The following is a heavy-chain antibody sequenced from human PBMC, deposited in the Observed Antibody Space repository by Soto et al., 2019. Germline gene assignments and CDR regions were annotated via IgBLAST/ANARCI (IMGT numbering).Heavy chain of an antibody. CDR1: GYDFNNYG. CDR2: ITAYNGNR. CDR3: ARAYATSLRWPHDDY. J-gene: IGHJ4*02. V-gene: IGHV1-18*01. Sequence: QVLLVQSGAEVKKPGASVKVSCKASGYDFNNYGFNWLRQSPRRGLEWLGWITAYNGNRNYAQKFQGRITMTTDATTNTGYLELTSLTSDDTAVYYCARAYATSLRWPHDDYWGQGTLGTVSS. D-gene: IGHD2-21*01.